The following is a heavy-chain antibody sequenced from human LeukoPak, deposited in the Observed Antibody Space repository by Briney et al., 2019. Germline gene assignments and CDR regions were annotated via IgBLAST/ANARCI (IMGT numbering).Heavy chain of an antibody. Sequence: GGSLRLSCAASGFTFDDYAMHWVRQAPGKGLEWVSGISWNSESIGYADSVKGRFTISRDNAKNSLYLQMNSLRAEDMALYYCAKDAAAATVGGFYHMDAWGKGTTVTVSS. J-gene: IGHJ6*03. CDR1: GFTFDDYA. D-gene: IGHD6-13*01. CDR3: AKDAAAATVGGFYHMDA. V-gene: IGHV3-9*03. CDR2: ISWNSESI.